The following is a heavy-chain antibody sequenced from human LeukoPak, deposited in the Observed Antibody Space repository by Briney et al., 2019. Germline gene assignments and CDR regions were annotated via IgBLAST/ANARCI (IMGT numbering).Heavy chain of an antibody. CDR2: ISGSGGST. CDR1: GGSISSYY. J-gene: IGHJ4*02. D-gene: IGHD1-1*01. V-gene: IGHV3-23*01. Sequence: ETLSLTCTVSGGSISSYYWSWVRQAPGKGLEWVSAISGSGGSTYYADSVKGRFTISRDNSKNTLYLQMNSLGADDTAVYYCAKGNWRYFDYWGQGTLVTVSS. CDR3: AKGNWRYFDY.